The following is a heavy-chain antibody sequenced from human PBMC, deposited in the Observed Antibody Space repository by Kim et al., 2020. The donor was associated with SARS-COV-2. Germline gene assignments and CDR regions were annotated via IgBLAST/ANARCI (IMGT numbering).Heavy chain of an antibody. V-gene: IGHV3-7*01. Sequence: DGSAQYYVECVKGRFTISGDNSKNSVFLQVNSMRAEDTAVYYCVRGVNIYWGQGTLVTVSS. CDR3: VRGVNIY. D-gene: IGHD3-16*02. J-gene: IGHJ4*02. CDR2: DGSAQ.